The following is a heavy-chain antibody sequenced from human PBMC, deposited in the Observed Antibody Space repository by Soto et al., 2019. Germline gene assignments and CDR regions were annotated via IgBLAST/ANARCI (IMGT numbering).Heavy chain of an antibody. J-gene: IGHJ4*02. CDR1: GGSFSGYY. D-gene: IGHD2-2*01. V-gene: IGHV4-34*01. CDR3: ARGWGREQYQLLRRGYFDY. CDR2: INHSGST. Sequence: QVQLQQWGAGLLKPSETLSLTCAVYGGSFSGYYLSWIRQPPGKGLEWIGEINHSGSTNYNPSLKSRVTISVDTSKNQFSLKLSSVTAADTAVYYCARGWGREQYQLLRRGYFDYWGQGTLVTVSS.